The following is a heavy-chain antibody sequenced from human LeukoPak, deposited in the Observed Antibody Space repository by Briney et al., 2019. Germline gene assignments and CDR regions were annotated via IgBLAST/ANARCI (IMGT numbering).Heavy chain of an antibody. CDR1: GYTFTDYY. V-gene: IGHV1-2*02. CDR3: ARANFLYCSSSTCLFDY. J-gene: IGHJ4*02. D-gene: IGHD2-2*01. Sequence: ASVKVSCKASGYTFTDYYMHWVRQAPGQGFEWMGWINPNDGDSNYAQKFQGRVTMTRDTSISTAHMEVSRLRSDDTAVYYCARANFLYCSSSTCLFDYWGQGTLVTVSS. CDR2: INPNDGDS.